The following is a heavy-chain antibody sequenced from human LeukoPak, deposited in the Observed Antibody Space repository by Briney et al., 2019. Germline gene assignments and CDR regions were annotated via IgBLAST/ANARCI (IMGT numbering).Heavy chain of an antibody. Sequence: GGSLRLSCAASGFTFSSHAMSWARHAPGKGLEWVSTLRGSDGSTYYADSVKGRFTISRDTSKNTLYPQMNSLRAEDTAVYYCAKTSIAAPPRYFDYWGQGTLVTVSS. J-gene: IGHJ4*02. CDR2: LRGSDGST. CDR3: AKTSIAAPPRYFDY. V-gene: IGHV3-23*01. D-gene: IGHD6-6*01. CDR1: GFTFSSHA.